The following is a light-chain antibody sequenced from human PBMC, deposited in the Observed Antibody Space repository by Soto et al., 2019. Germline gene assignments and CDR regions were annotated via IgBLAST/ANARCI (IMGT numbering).Light chain of an antibody. CDR2: DNN. J-gene: IGLJ2*01. CDR1: SSNIGNNY. CDR3: GTWDNSLSAGV. Sequence: QSVLTQPPSVSAAPGQTVTISCSGSSSNIGNNYVSWYQQLPGTAPKLLIYDNNIRPSGIPDRFSGSKSGTSATLGITGLQTGDEADFYCGTWDNSLSAGVFGGGTKLTVL. V-gene: IGLV1-51*01.